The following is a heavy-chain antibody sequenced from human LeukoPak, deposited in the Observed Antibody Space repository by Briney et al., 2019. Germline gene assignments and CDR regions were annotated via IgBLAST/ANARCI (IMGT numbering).Heavy chain of an antibody. CDR2: MNQDGSER. Sequence: GGSLRLSCAASGFTFSHYWMSWVRQAPGKGLEWVATMNQDGSERYYVDSVKGRSTISRDNAKNSLYLQMNSLRVEDTAVHYCAPGSYRENFDYWGQGILVTVSS. CDR3: APGSYRENFDY. V-gene: IGHV3-7*01. D-gene: IGHD3-16*02. CDR1: GFTFSHYW. J-gene: IGHJ4*02.